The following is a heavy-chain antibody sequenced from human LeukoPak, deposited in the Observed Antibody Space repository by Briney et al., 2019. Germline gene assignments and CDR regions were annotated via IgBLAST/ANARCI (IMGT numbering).Heavy chain of an antibody. CDR3: AKLPTGYPNWFDP. CDR1: GFTFSSYA. Sequence: PGGSLRLSCAASGFTFSSYAMSWVRQAPGKGLEWVSSIGGSGDKTYYADSVTGRFTISRDNSKSTLYLQMNSLRAEDTALYYCAKLPTGYPNWFDPWGQGTLVTVSS. J-gene: IGHJ5*02. CDR2: IGGSGDKT. D-gene: IGHD3-9*01. V-gene: IGHV3-23*01.